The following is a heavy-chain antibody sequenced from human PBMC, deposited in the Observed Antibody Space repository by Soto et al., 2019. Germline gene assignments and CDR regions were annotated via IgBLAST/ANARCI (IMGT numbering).Heavy chain of an antibody. D-gene: IGHD2-15*01. CDR3: ARISENCSGGSCHYFDY. CDR1: GYTFPSYD. CDR2: MNPNSGNT. J-gene: IGHJ4*02. Sequence: ASVKVSCKASGYTFPSYDINWVRQATGQGLEWMGWMNPNSGNTGYAQKFQGSVTMTRNTSISTAYMELSSLRSVDTATYYCARISENCSGGSCHYFDYWGQGALVTVSS. V-gene: IGHV1-8*01.